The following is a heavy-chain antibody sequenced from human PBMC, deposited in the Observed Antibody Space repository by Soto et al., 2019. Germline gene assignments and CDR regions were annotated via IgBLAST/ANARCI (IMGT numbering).Heavy chain of an antibody. J-gene: IGHJ4*02. CDR1: GFTFSSYW. D-gene: IGHD3-10*01. V-gene: IGHV3-74*01. CDR2: IDEYGSTI. CDR3: TRDIGGKGAY. Sequence: EVQLVESGGGLVQPGGSLRLSCAASGFTFSSYWMHWVRQVPGKGLLWVSRIDEYGSTINYADSVKGRFTISSDNAKNTLYLEMNSLRAEDTALYYCTRDIGGKGAYWGQGILVTVSS.